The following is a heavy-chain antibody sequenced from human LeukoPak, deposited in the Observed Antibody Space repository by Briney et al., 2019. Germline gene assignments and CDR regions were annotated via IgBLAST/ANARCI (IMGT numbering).Heavy chain of an antibody. CDR3: ARNSAYSTSSGVNA. D-gene: IGHD6-6*01. CDR2: INESGGT. CDR1: GGSFCGYY. Sequence: SETLSLTCVVYGGSFCGYYWTWIRQPPGKGLEWVGEINESGGTNFNPSLKSRVSMTIDTSRKQISLTVNSVTAADTAVYYCARNSAYSTSSGVNAWGQGTLVTVSS. V-gene: IGHV4-34*01. J-gene: IGHJ4*02.